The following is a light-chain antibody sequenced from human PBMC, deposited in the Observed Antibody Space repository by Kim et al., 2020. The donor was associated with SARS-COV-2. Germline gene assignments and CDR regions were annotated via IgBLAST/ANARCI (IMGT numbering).Light chain of an antibody. J-gene: IGLJ3*02. CDR3: QAWGTSTAV. CDR2: QDS. V-gene: IGLV3-1*01. Sequence: SYELTQPPSVSVSQGQTASITCSGDKLGDKYACWYQQKAGQSPVLVIYQDSKRPSGIPERFSGSNSGNTATLTINGTQAIDEADYYCQAWGTSTAVVGGGTQLTVL. CDR1: KLGDKY.